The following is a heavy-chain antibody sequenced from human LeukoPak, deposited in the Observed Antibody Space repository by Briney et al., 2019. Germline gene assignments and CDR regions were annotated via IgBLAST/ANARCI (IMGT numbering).Heavy chain of an antibody. Sequence: GASVKVSCKASGYTFTSYGMSWVRQAPGQGLEWMGWISAYNGNTNYAQKLQGRVTMTTDTSTSTAYMELRSLRSDETAVYYCARDLGSGYYYEVFEYWGEGAPGTVSS. D-gene: IGHD3-22*01. CDR1: GYTFTSYG. CDR2: ISAYNGNT. V-gene: IGHV1-18*01. CDR3: ARDLGSGYYYEVFEY. J-gene: IGHJ4*02.